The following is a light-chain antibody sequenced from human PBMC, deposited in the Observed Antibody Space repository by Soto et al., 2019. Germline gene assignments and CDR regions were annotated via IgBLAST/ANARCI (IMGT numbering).Light chain of an antibody. V-gene: IGKV3-20*01. CDR1: QSVSSNY. J-gene: IGKJ3*01. CDR3: QQYGRGPFT. CDR2: GAS. Sequence: EIVMTQSPGTLSLSPGETATLSCRASQSVSSNYVAWFHQKPGQAPRLLLYGASSRSTGVPDRFSASGSRSDFTLSISILEPEDFAVYYSQQYGRGPFTFGPWTKVDIK.